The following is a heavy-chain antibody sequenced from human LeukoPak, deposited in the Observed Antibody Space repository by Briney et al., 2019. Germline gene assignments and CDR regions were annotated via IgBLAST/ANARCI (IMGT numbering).Heavy chain of an antibody. V-gene: IGHV1-69*05. Sequence: SVKVSCKASGGTFSSYAISWVRQAPGQGLDWMGRIIPIFGTANYAQKFQGRVTITTDESTSTAYMELSSLRSEDTAVYYCARARLAGSLGNFDYWGQGTLVTVSS. J-gene: IGHJ4*02. CDR1: GGTFSSYA. CDR2: IIPIFGTA. CDR3: ARARLAGSLGNFDY. D-gene: IGHD7-27*01.